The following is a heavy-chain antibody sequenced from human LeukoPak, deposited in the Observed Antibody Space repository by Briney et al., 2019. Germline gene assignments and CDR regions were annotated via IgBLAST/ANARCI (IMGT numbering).Heavy chain of an antibody. CDR2: ISGSGGST. CDR1: GFTFSSYA. D-gene: IGHD3-22*01. V-gene: IGHV3-23*01. Sequence: GGSLRLSCAASGFTFSSYAMSWVRQAPGKGLEWVSAISGSGGSTYYTDSVKGRFTISRDNSKNTLYLQMNSLRAEDTAVYYCAKADMRNYYDGSGYFLWGQGTLVTVSS. J-gene: IGHJ4*02. CDR3: AKADMRNYYDGSGYFL.